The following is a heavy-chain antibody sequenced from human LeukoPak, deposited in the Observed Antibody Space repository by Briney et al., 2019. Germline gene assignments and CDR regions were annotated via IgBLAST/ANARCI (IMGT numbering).Heavy chain of an antibody. V-gene: IGHV3-15*07. CDR2: IKSKTDGGTT. D-gene: IGHD1-1*01. CDR1: GFTFSNSW. CDR3: TTEQLERPDY. J-gene: IGHJ4*02. Sequence: PGGSLRLSCAASGFTFSNSWMNWARQAPGKGLEWVGRIKSKTDGGTTDYAAPVKGRFTIPRDESRNTLYMQMNSVKTEDTAVYYCTTEQLERPDYWGQGTLVTVSS.